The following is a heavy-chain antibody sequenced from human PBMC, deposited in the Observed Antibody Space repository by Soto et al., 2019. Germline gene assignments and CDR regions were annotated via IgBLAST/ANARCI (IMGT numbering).Heavy chain of an antibody. D-gene: IGHD2-15*01. CDR1: GLTFSSYS. V-gene: IGHV3-21*01. Sequence: GVSLXLSFAASGLTFSSYSMNWVRQAPGKGLEWVSSIGSSSSYIYYADSVKGRFTISRDNAKNSLYLQMNSLRAEDTAVYYCARVVAAYYYYGMDVWGQGTTVTVSS. J-gene: IGHJ6*02. CDR3: ARVVAAYYYYGMDV. CDR2: IGSSSSYI.